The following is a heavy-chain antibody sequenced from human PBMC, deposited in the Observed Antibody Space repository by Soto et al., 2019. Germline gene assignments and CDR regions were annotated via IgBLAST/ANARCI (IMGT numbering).Heavy chain of an antibody. CDR2: INPSGGST. J-gene: IGHJ3*02. D-gene: IGHD1-26*01. Sequence: GASVKVSCKASGYTFTSYYMHWVRQAPGQGLEWMGIINPSGGSTSYAQKFQGRVTMTRDTSTSTVYMELSSLRSEDTAVYYCARGGGSYLAGTRLDAFDIWGQGTMVTVSS. V-gene: IGHV1-46*01. CDR3: ARGGGSYLAGTRLDAFDI. CDR1: GYTFTSYY.